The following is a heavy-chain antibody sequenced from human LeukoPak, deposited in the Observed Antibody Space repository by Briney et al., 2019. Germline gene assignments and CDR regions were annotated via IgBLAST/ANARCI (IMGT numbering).Heavy chain of an antibody. V-gene: IGHV3-9*01. CDR3: AKLGGGYYDSSGYYRGEYYFDY. CDR1: GFTFDDYA. D-gene: IGHD3-22*01. J-gene: IGHJ4*02. CDR2: ISWNSGSI. Sequence: GRSLRLSCAAPGFTFDDYAMHWVRQAPGKGLEWVSGISWNSGSIGYADSVKGRFTISRDNAKNSLYLQMNSLRAEDTALYYCAKLGGGYYDSSGYYRGEYYFDYWGQGTLVTVSS.